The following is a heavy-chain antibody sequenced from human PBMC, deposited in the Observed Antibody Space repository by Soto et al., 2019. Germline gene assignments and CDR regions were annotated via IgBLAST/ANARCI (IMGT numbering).Heavy chain of an antibody. Sequence: QVQLQQWGAGLLKPSETLSLTCAVYGGSFSGYYWSWIRQPPGKGLEWIGEINHSGSTNYNPSLKSRVTISVDTSKNQFSLKLSSVTAADTAVYYSARAGGYCSGGSCYSRWFDPWGQGTLVTVSS. CDR2: INHSGST. CDR3: ARAGGYCSGGSCYSRWFDP. D-gene: IGHD2-15*01. V-gene: IGHV4-34*01. CDR1: GGSFSGYY. J-gene: IGHJ5*02.